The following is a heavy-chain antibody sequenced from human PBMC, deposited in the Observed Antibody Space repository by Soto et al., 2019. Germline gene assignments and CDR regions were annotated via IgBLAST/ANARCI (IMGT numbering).Heavy chain of an antibody. D-gene: IGHD5-18*01. J-gene: IGHJ4*02. CDR2: IDPSDSYT. CDR1: GYDFTSYW. CDR3: ARHAAGYSYSFFDY. Sequence: GESLKISCQGSGYDFTSYWITWVRQMPGEGLEWMGRIDPSDSYTNYSPSFQGHVTISPDQSISTVYLQWSSLKASDTAMYYCARHAAGYSYSFFDYWGQGILVTVSS. V-gene: IGHV5-10-1*01.